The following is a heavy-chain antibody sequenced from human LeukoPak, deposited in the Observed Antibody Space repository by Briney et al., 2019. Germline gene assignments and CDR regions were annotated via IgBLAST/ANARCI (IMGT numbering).Heavy chain of an antibody. D-gene: IGHD3-22*01. Sequence: GSLRLSCAASGFTFSSYSMNWVRQAPGKGPEWVSYISSSSSTIYYADSVKGRFTISRDNAKNSLYLQMNSLRAEDTAVYYCARADSSGYSRSYWGQGTLVTVSS. CDR1: GFTFSSYS. CDR3: ARADSSGYSRSY. J-gene: IGHJ4*02. V-gene: IGHV3-48*01. CDR2: ISSSSSTI.